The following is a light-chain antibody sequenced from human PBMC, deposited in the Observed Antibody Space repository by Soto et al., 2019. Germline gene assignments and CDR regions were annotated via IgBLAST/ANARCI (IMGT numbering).Light chain of an antibody. CDR3: QQYGSSIT. V-gene: IGKV3-20*01. CDR2: GGS. CDR1: QSVSSSY. J-gene: IGKJ5*01. Sequence: EIVLTQSPGNLSLSPGERATLSCRASQSVSSSYLAWYQQKPGQAPRLLIYGGSSRATGIPDRFSGSGSGTDFTLTISRLEPEDFAVYYCQQYGSSITFGQGTRLEIK.